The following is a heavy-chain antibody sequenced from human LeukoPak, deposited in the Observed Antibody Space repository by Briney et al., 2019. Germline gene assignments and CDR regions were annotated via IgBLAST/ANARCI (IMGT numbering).Heavy chain of an antibody. D-gene: IGHD5-18*01. Sequence: TGGSLRLSCAASGFTFSSYEMNWVRQAPGKGLEWVSYISSSGSTIYYADSVKGRFTISRDNAKNSLYLQMNSLSTEDTALYYCAKGSVGGNTAMVDYWGQGTLVTVSS. V-gene: IGHV3-48*03. J-gene: IGHJ4*02. CDR1: GFTFSSYE. CDR2: ISSSGSTI. CDR3: AKGSVGGNTAMVDY.